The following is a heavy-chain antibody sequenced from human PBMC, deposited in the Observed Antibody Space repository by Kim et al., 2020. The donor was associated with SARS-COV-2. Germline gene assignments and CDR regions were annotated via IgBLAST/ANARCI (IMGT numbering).Heavy chain of an antibody. J-gene: IGHJ4*02. CDR2: T. Sequence: TYYNPYLKSRVTIAVDTSKNQFSLKLSSVTAADTAVYYCARGPETIFDYWGQGTLVTVSS. CDR3: ARGPETIFDY. D-gene: IGHD2-2*01. V-gene: IGHV4-31*02.